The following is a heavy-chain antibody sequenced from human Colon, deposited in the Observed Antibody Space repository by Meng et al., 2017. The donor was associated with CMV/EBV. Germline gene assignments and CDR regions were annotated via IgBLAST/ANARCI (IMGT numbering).Heavy chain of an antibody. Sequence: GGSLRLSCLASGFTFRTFSMNWVRQAPGKGLEWVSIIYGAGTTTIYADSVKGRFTISKDDSKNTVYLQMNNLRADDTATYYCAKDRTPGGLFEFDFWGRGTLVTVSS. D-gene: IGHD2-15*01. CDR2: IYGAGTTT. CDR3: AKDRTPGGLFEFDF. V-gene: IGHV3-23*03. J-gene: IGHJ4*02. CDR1: GFTFRTFS.